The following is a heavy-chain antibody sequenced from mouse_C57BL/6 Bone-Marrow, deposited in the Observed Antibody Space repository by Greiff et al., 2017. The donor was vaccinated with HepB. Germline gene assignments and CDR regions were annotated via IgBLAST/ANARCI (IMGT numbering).Heavy chain of an antibody. CDR1: GYTFTSYW. D-gene: IGHD2-12*01. CDR3: AREDYTPFAY. CDR2: IDPSDSYT. J-gene: IGHJ3*01. Sequence: QQPGAELVMPGASVKLSCKASGYTFTSYWMHWVKQRPGQGLEWIGEIDPSDSYTNYNQKFKGKSTLTVDKSSSTAYMQLSSLTSEDSAVYYCAREDYTPFAYWGQGTLVTVSA. V-gene: IGHV1-69*01.